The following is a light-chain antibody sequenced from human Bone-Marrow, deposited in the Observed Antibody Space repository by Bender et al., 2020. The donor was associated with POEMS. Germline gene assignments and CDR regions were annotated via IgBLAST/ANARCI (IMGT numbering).Light chain of an antibody. V-gene: IGLV2-23*01. CDR1: SSDSGSYNL. Sequence: QSALTQPASVSWSPGQSITIPCTGTSSDSGSYNLVSWYQHRPDKAPKLIIYEGSRRPSGISNRFSGSKSGNTASLTISGLQAEDEAVYSCCSYAGSDTVVFGGGTELTVL. J-gene: IGLJ2*01. CDR2: EGS. CDR3: CSYAGSDTVV.